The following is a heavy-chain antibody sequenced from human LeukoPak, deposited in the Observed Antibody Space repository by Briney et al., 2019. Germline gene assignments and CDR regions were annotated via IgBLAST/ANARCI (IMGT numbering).Heavy chain of an antibody. J-gene: IGHJ4*02. CDR2: ISYSGTT. CDR3: AANSADYNTLGSSYKV. V-gene: IGHV4-39*01. D-gene: IGHD3-10*01. CDR1: SASITSSPYF. Sequence: SETLSLTCTVSSASITSSPYFWGWIRQSPGKGLEWIGSISYSGTTYYNPSLKSRVTISVDTSKNQFSLKLNSVTAADTAVFYCAANSADYNTLGSSYKVWGQGALVTVSS.